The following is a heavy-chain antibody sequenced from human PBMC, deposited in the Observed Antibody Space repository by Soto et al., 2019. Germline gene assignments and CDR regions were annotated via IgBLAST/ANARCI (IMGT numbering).Heavy chain of an antibody. CDR3: ARGRSGWSGARFDY. J-gene: IGHJ4*02. V-gene: IGHV4-61*01. CDR1: GGSVSSGSYY. Sequence: QVQLQESGPGLVKPSETLSLTCTVSGGSVSSGSYYWTWIRQPPGKGLEWIGYIYYSGSTNYNPSLKSRVTILVDTSKNQFSLKLSSVTAADTAVYYCARGRSGWSGARFDYWGQGTLVTVSS. CDR2: IYYSGST. D-gene: IGHD6-19*01.